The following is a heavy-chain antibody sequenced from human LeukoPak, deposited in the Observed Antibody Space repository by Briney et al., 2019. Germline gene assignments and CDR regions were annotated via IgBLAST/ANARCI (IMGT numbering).Heavy chain of an antibody. CDR2: ISSSGSTI. CDR3: AKKYSTGLDP. V-gene: IGHV3-11*01. CDR1: GFTFSDYY. D-gene: IGHD1-26*01. Sequence: PGGSLRLSCAASGFTFSDYYMSWIRQAPGKGLEWVSYISSSGSTIYYADSVKGRFTISRDNSKNTLYLQMNSLRVEDTAVYYCAKKYSTGLDPWGQGTMVTVSS. J-gene: IGHJ5*02.